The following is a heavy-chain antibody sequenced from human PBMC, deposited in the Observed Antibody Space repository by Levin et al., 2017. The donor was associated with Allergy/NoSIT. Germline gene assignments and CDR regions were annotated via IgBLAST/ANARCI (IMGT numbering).Heavy chain of an antibody. J-gene: IGHJ3*02. Sequence: GGSLRLSCAASGFTFSSYAMSWVRQAPGKGLEWVSAISGSGGSTYYADSVKGRFTISRDNSNNTLYLQMNSLRDEDTAVYYCAKTIQWLVLGPSFDIWGQGTMVTVSS. V-gene: IGHV3-23*01. CDR2: ISGSGGST. D-gene: IGHD6-19*01. CDR1: GFTFSSYA. CDR3: AKTIQWLVLGPSFDI.